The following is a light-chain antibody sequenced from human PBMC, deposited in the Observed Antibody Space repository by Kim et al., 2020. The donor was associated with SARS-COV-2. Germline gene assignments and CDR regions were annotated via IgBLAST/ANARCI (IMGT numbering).Light chain of an antibody. V-gene: IGLV2-23*02. J-gene: IGLJ2*01. CDR1: SSDVGGYKF. Sequence: QSITISCTGTSSDVGGYKFVSWYQQHPGKAPKLMIYEVTKRPSGVSNRFSGSKSGNTASLTISGLQAEDEADYHCCSYAGSSTFVVFGGGTQLTVL. CDR3: CSYAGSSTFVV. CDR2: EVT.